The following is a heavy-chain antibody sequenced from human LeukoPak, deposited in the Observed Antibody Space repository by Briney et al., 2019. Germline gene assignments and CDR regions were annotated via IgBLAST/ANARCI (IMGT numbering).Heavy chain of an antibody. CDR3: AGDDSSSWWSY. Sequence: SETLSLTCTVSGGSISSYYWSCIRQPPGKGLEWIGNSYYSGSTKYNPSLKSRVTISVDTSKNQFSLKVNSVTAADTAVYYCAGDDSSSWWSYWGQGTLVTVSS. D-gene: IGHD6-13*01. CDR2: SYYSGST. CDR1: GGSISSYY. V-gene: IGHV4-59*01. J-gene: IGHJ4*02.